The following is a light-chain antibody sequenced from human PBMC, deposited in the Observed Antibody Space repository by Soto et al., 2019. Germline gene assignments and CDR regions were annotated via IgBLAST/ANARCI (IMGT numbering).Light chain of an antibody. CDR2: AAS. CDR1: QGIRND. CDR3: LQHNSYPRS. Sequence: DIQMTQSPSSLSASVGDRVTITCRASQGIRNDVGGYQQKAGKATKRLLSAASNLQRGVPSRFSGSESGTEFPLTISSLQPEDFATYYGLQHNSYPRSFGQGTRLEIK. V-gene: IGKV1-17*01. J-gene: IGKJ2*01.